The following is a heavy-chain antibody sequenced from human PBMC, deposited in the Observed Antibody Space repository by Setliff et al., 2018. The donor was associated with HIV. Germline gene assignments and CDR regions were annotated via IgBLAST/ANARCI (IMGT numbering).Heavy chain of an antibody. CDR3: AKDLSSGWSNDAFDI. Sequence: GSLRLSCAPSGFTFGSYAMSWVRQAPGKGLEWVSAISGSGVSTYYADSVKGRFTISRDNSKNTLYLQMNSLRAEDTAVYYCAKDLSSGWSNDAFDIWGQGTMVTVSS. D-gene: IGHD6-19*01. J-gene: IGHJ3*02. CDR1: GFTFGSYA. CDR2: ISGSGVST. V-gene: IGHV3-23*01.